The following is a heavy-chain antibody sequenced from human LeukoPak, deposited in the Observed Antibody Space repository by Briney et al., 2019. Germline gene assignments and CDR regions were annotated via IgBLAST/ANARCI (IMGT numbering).Heavy chain of an antibody. Sequence: GGSLRLSCAASGFTFSTFSMNWVRQAPGKGLEGVSSMSYSGGSTYYADSVKGRFTIPRDNAKSTLYLQMNSLRAEDTAVYYCSAALYSGGWHYFDYWGQGILVTVSS. CDR1: GFTFSTFS. J-gene: IGHJ4*02. V-gene: IGHV3-21*01. CDR2: MSYSGGST. D-gene: IGHD2-15*01. CDR3: SAALYSGGWHYFDY.